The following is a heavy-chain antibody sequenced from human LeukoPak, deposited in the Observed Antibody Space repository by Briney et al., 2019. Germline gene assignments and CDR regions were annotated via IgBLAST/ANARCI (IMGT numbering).Heavy chain of an antibody. CDR1: GFTFSSYA. Sequence: GGSLRLSCAASGFTFSSYAMHWVRQAPGKGLEWVAVISYDGSNKYYADSVKGRFTISRDNSKNTLYLQMNSLRAEDTAVYYCAREERPGTMVRGVINPWGQGTLVTVSS. V-gene: IGHV3-30-3*01. J-gene: IGHJ5*02. CDR2: ISYDGSNK. CDR3: AREERPGTMVRGVINP. D-gene: IGHD3-10*01.